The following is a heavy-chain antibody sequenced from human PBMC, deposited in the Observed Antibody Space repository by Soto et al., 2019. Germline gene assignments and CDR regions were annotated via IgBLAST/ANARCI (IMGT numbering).Heavy chain of an antibody. V-gene: IGHV2-5*02. CDR1: GFSLSTSGVG. CDR3: AHSRGSNTWSPRPCDP. J-gene: IGHJ5*02. D-gene: IGHD6-13*01. CDR2: IYWDDDK. Sequence: QITLKESGPTLVKPTQTLTLTCTFSGFSLSTSGVGVGWIRQPPGKALEWLALIYWDDDKRYSPSLKSRVTITKDTSKNQVVLTMTNMDPVDTATYFCAHSRGSNTWSPRPCDPWGQGTLVTVSS.